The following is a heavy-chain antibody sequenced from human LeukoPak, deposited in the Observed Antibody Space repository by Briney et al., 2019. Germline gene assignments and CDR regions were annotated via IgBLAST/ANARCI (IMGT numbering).Heavy chain of an antibody. D-gene: IGHD2-2*01. CDR2: INHSGST. CDR1: GGSFSGYY. V-gene: IGHV4-34*01. J-gene: IGHJ5*02. Sequence: SETLSLTCAVYGGSFSGYYWSWIRQPPGKGLEWIGEINHSGSTNYNPSLKSRVTISVDTSKNQFSLKLSSVTAADTAVYYCASHRPGYCSSTRCPARWFDPWGQGTLVTVSS. CDR3: ASHRPGYCSSTRCPARWFDP.